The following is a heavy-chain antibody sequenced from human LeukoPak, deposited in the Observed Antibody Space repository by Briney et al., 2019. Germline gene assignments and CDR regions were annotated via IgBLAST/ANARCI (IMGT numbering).Heavy chain of an antibody. CDR3: ARSLATYYDFWSGYYLH. CDR2: IKQDGSEK. D-gene: IGHD3-3*01. Sequence: GGSLRLSXAASGFTFSSYWMSWVRQAPGKGLEWLANIKQDGSEKYYVDSVKGRFTISRDNAKNSLYLQMNSLRAEDTAVYYCARSLATYYDFWSGYYLHWGQGTLVTVSS. V-gene: IGHV3-7*01. J-gene: IGHJ4*02. CDR1: GFTFSSYW.